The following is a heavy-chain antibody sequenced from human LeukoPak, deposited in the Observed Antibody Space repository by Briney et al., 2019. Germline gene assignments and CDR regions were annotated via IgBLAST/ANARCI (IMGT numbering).Heavy chain of an antibody. CDR1: GFIFRSYA. CDR3: AKHRPPYYEGDVFDV. CDR2: ISDSGDRK. D-gene: IGHD3-16*01. Sequence: GGSLRLSCAASGFIFRSYAMNWVRQAPGKGLEWVAGISDSGDRKDYADSVKGRFAISRDNSKNTLSLQMNSLRAEDTALYYCAKHRPPYYEGDVFDVWGQETMVTVSS. V-gene: IGHV3-23*01. J-gene: IGHJ3*01.